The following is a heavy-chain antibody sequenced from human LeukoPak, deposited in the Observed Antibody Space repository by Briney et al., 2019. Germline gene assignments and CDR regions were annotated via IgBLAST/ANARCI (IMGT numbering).Heavy chain of an antibody. CDR3: AKGKGMTTVTTGGY. CDR2: ISYDGSNK. Sequence: GGSLRLSCAASGFIFSSYGMHWVRQAPGKGLEWVAVISYDGSNKYYADSVKGRFTISRDNSKNTLYLQMNSLRAEDTAVYYCAKGKGMTTVTTGGYWGQGTLVTVSS. V-gene: IGHV3-30*18. CDR1: GFIFSSYG. D-gene: IGHD4-17*01. J-gene: IGHJ4*02.